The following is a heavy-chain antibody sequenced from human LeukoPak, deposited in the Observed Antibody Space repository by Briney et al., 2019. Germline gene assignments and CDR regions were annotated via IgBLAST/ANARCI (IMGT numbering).Heavy chain of an antibody. J-gene: IGHJ4*02. CDR3: ARAYGSYYGY. CDR2: IYYSGST. Sequence: NPSETLSLTCTVSGGSISSYYWSWIRQPPGKGLEWIGYIYYSGSTNYNPSLKSRVTISVDTSKNQFSLKLSSVTAADTAVYYCARAYGSYYGYWGQGTLVTVSS. V-gene: IGHV4-59*01. D-gene: IGHD1-26*01. CDR1: GGSISSYY.